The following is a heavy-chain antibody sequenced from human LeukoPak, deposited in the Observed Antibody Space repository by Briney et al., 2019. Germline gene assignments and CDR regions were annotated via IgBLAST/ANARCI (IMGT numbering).Heavy chain of an antibody. D-gene: IGHD3-3*01. V-gene: IGHV3-30*02. CDR1: GFSFNTYG. Sequence: PGGSLRLSCAASGFSFNTYGMHWVRQAPGKGLEWVAFIYYDGRNKFYADSVKGRFTISRDNSKNTLYLQMNSLRAEDTAVFYCVKGQGVVFGYFDNWGQGTLVTVSS. CDR2: IYYDGRNK. CDR3: VKGQGVVFGYFDN. J-gene: IGHJ4*02.